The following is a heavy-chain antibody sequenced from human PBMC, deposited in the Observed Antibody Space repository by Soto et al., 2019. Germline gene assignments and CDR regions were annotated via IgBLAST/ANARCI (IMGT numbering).Heavy chain of an antibody. J-gene: IGHJ6*02. Sequence: SETLSLTCAVYGVYGGSFNAYYWNCIRQPPGKGLEWIGEINHSGSTNYNPSLKSRVTISVDTSKNQFSLKLSSVTAADTAMYYCTRGRYSSGYVDYYYYGLDVWGPGTTVTVSS. CDR2: INHSGST. V-gene: IGHV4-34*01. CDR3: TRGRYSSGYVDYYYYGLDV. CDR1: GGSFNAYY. D-gene: IGHD5-18*01.